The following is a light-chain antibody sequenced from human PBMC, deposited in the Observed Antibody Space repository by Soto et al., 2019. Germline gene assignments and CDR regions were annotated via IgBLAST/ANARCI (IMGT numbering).Light chain of an antibody. CDR3: QQSYSTRIT. V-gene: IGKV1-39*01. CDR2: AAS. Sequence: IQMTQSPSSLSASVGDRVTITFRASQSISSYLNWYQQKPGKAPKLLIYAASSLQSGVPSRFSGSGSGTDFTLTISSLQPEDFATYYCQQSYSTRITFGQGTRLEIK. J-gene: IGKJ5*01. CDR1: QSISSY.